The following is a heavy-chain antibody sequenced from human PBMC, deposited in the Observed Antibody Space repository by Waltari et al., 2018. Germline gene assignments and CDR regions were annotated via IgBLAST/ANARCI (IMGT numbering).Heavy chain of an antibody. CDR3: TRTRYCSTTSCQVDWFDP. J-gene: IGHJ5*02. V-gene: IGHV3-74*01. CDR1: GFHFSISW. D-gene: IGHD2-2*01. CDR2: INGDGGST. Sequence: EVQLVESGGGLVQPGGSLRLSCAASGFHFSISWLHLCRQAPGKGLGWVSRINGDGGSTSYADSVKGRFTISRDNANNTLYLQMNSLRAEDTAVYYCTRTRYCSTTSCQVDWFDPWGQGTLVTVSS.